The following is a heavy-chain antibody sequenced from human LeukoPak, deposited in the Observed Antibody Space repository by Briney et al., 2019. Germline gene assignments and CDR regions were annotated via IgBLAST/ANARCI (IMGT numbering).Heavy chain of an antibody. Sequence: NHGESLKISCKGSGYSFTSYWIGWVRQMPGKGLEWMGIIYPGDSDTRYSPSFQGQVTISADKSINTAYLQWSSLRASDTAMYYCARQGTIVAGTLGTTFDYWGQGTLLTVSS. CDR1: GYSFTSYW. CDR3: ARQGTIVAGTLGTTFDY. J-gene: IGHJ4*02. CDR2: IYPGDSDT. V-gene: IGHV5-51*01. D-gene: IGHD5-12*01.